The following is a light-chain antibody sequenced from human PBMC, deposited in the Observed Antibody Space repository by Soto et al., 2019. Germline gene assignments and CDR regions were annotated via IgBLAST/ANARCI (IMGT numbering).Light chain of an antibody. CDR2: LGS. J-gene: IGKJ2*01. V-gene: IGKV2-28*01. CDR3: MQALQSPRT. Sequence: DVVMTQSPLSLPVTPGEPASISCNSSQRLLNSNGYNYLDWYLQRPGQSPQLLIYLGSNRASGVPDRVSGSGSGTDFTLKISRVEAEDVGVYYCMQALQSPRTFGQGTKLEIK. CDR1: QRLLNSNGYNY.